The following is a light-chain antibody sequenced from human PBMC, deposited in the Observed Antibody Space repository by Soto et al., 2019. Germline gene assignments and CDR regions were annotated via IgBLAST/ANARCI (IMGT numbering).Light chain of an antibody. Sequence: DIGMTQSPLSLSVTPGQPASISCKSSQSLLYVDGKTYLYWYLQKSGQPQQLLIYEVFNRISGVPDRFSGSGSGTDFTLKISRVEAEDVGVYYCMQGIQLPRTFGQGTKVEIK. V-gene: IGKV2D-29*01. CDR3: MQGIQLPRT. CDR2: EVF. CDR1: QSLLYVDGKTY. J-gene: IGKJ1*01.